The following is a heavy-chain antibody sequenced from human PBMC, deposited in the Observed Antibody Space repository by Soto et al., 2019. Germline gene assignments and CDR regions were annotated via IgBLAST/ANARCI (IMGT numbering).Heavy chain of an antibody. CDR3: ARADYHDRYNWFDP. D-gene: IGHD3-22*01. CDR1: GGSISSYY. Sequence: PSETLSLTCTVSGGSISSYYWSWIRQPPGKGLEWIGYIYYSGSTNYNPSLKSRVTISVDTSKNQFSLKLSSVTAADTAVYYCARADYHDRYNWFDPWGQGTLVTVSS. V-gene: IGHV4-59*01. CDR2: IYYSGST. J-gene: IGHJ5*02.